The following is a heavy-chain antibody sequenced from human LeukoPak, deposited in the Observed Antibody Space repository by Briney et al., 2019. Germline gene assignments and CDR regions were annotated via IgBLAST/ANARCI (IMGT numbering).Heavy chain of an antibody. CDR1: GGSFSGYY. D-gene: IGHD3-10*01. CDR3: ARVVTMVRGVIIEKERKYYFDY. J-gene: IGHJ4*02. V-gene: IGHV4-34*01. CDR2: INHSGST. Sequence: PSETLSLTCAVYGGSFSGYYWSWIRQPPGKGLEWIGEINHSGSTNYNPSLKSRVTISVDTSKNQFSLKLSSVTAADTAVYYCARVVTMVRGVIIEKERKYYFDYWGQGTLVTVSS.